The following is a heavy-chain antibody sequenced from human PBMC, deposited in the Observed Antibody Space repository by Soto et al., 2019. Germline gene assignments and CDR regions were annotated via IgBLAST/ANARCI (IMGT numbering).Heavy chain of an antibody. Sequence: EVQLLESGGGLVQPGGSLRLSCAASGFTFSSYAMSWVRQAPGKGLEWVSAISGSGGSTYYADSVKGRFTISRDNSKNTLYLQMNRLRAEDTAVYYCAKVSVDTAMDVGGDFDYWGQGTLVTVSS. CDR1: GFTFSSYA. V-gene: IGHV3-23*01. D-gene: IGHD5-18*01. CDR2: ISGSGGST. J-gene: IGHJ4*02. CDR3: AKVSVDTAMDVGGDFDY.